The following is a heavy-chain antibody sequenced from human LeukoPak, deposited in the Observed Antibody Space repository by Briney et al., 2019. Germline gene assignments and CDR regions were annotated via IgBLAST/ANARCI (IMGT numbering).Heavy chain of an antibody. CDR1: GGSISSSSYH. V-gene: IGHV4-39*07. CDR3: ARAGQFISARPITFDY. D-gene: IGHD6-6*01. Sequence: SETLSLTCTVSGGSISSSSYHWGWIRQPPGKGLEWIGSISYSGSSYYIPSLESRVTISLDTSKNQFSLKLSSVTAADTAVYYCARAGQFISARPITFDYWGQGSLATVSS. J-gene: IGHJ4*02. CDR2: ISYSGSS.